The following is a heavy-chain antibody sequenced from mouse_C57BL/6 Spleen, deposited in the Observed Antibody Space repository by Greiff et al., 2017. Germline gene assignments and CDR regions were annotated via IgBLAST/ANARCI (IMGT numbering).Heavy chain of an antibody. J-gene: IGHJ4*01. CDR3: AKRYYGSSYGYAMDY. Sequence: VQLVESGPGLVAPSQSLYFTCTVSGFSLTSYGVDWVRQPPGKGLEWLGVIRGGGSTNYNSAPMSRLCISKDYSKRQVFFIMNSLQSDDTAMYSCAKRYYGSSYGYAMDYWGQGTSVTVSS. CDR2: IRGGGST. V-gene: IGHV2-9*01. D-gene: IGHD1-1*01. CDR1: GFSLTSYG.